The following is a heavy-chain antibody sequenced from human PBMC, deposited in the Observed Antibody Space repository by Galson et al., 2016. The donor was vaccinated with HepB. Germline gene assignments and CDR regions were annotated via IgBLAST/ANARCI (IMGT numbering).Heavy chain of an antibody. D-gene: IGHD6-13*01. V-gene: IGHV3-23*01. CDR3: AKRIGAGGQFEY. Sequence: SLRLSCAASGFTFSSYAMSWVRQAPGKGLEWVSAISITVISTYYAASVKGRFTISRDNSKNTLYLQMNTLRSEDTAIYYCAKRIGAGGQFEYWGQGTLVTVSS. J-gene: IGHJ4*02. CDR2: ISITVIST. CDR1: GFTFSSYA.